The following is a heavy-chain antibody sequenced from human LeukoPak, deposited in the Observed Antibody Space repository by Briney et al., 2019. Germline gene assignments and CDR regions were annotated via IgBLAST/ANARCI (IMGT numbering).Heavy chain of an antibody. CDR3: ARKTYGSEFYVDY. V-gene: IGHV3-23*01. CDR1: GFTFRSYS. Sequence: PGGSLRLSCAASGFTFRSYSMNWVRQAPGKGLEWVAAISGSGGSTYYADSVKGRFTISRDNSKNTLYLQMSGLRAEDTAVYFCARKTYGSEFYVDYWGQGTLVTVSS. J-gene: IGHJ4*02. D-gene: IGHD3-10*01. CDR2: ISGSGGST.